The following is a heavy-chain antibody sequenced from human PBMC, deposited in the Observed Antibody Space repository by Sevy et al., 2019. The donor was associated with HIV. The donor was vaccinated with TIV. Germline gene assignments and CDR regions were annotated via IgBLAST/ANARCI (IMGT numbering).Heavy chain of an antibody. CDR2: ISTFNVNT. Sequence: ASVKVSCKASGYTFTSYAISWVRQAPGQGLEWMGWISTFNVNTNNAQKFQGRVTMTTDTSTSTAYMELRSLRSDDTAGYYCAREDCSNLSCHGSLLYWGQGTLVTVSS. CDR3: AREDCSNLSCHGSLLY. D-gene: IGHD2-2*01. CDR1: GYTFTSYA. V-gene: IGHV1-18*01. J-gene: IGHJ4*02.